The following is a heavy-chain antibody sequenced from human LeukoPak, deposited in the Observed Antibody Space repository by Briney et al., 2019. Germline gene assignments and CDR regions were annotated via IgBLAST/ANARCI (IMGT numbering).Heavy chain of an antibody. CDR1: GGSISSSNW. CDR3: ARSDRVNYYDSSGYWDY. CDR2: IYHSGST. J-gene: IGHJ4*02. V-gene: IGHV4-4*02. D-gene: IGHD3-22*01. Sequence: SGTLSLTCAVSGGSISSSNWWSWVRQPPGKGLEWIGEIYHSGSTNYNPSLKSRVTISVDKSKNQFSLKLSSVTAADTAVYYCARSDRVNYYDSSGYWDYWGQGTLVTVSS.